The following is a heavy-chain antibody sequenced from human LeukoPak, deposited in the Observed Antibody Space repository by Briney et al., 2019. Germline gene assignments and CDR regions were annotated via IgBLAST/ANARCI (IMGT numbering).Heavy chain of an antibody. V-gene: IGHV4-61*01. J-gene: IGHJ6*03. Sequence: SQTLSLTCTVSGGSISSGSYYWSWIRQPPGKGLEWIGYIYYSGSTNYNPSLKSRVTISVDTSKNQFSLKLSSVTAADTAVYYCARSIPESYYYYYYMDVWGKGTTVTVSS. CDR1: GGSISSGSYY. CDR3: ARSIPESYYYYYYMDV. CDR2: IYYSGST.